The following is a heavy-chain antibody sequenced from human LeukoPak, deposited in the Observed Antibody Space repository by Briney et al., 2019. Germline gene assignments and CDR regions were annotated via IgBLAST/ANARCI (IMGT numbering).Heavy chain of an antibody. D-gene: IGHD2-8*02. CDR2: ISGSGSST. V-gene: IGHV3-23*01. J-gene: IGHJ6*01. CDR3: ARYCTGGSCYIQYGMDV. CDR1: GVTFTTYA. Sequence: TGGSLRLSCAASGVTFTTYAMSWVRQAPGKGLEWVSAISGSGSSTYYADSVKGRFTISRDNSKNTVYLQMNSLRVEDTAVYYCARYCTGGSCYIQYGMDVWGQGTTVTVSS.